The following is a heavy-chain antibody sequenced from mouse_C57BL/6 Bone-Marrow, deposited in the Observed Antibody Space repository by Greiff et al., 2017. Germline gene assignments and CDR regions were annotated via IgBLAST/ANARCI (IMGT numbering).Heavy chain of an antibody. Sequence: VQLQQPGAELVKPGASVKLSCKASGYTFTSYWMQWVKQRPGQGLEWIGEIDPSDSYTTYNHKFKGKATLTVDTSSSTAYMQLSSLTSEDSAVYYCAREEYYGSSYDYFDYWGQGTTLTVSS. CDR2: IDPSDSYT. CDR3: AREEYYGSSYDYFDY. CDR1: GYTFTSYW. J-gene: IGHJ2*01. V-gene: IGHV1-50*01. D-gene: IGHD1-1*01.